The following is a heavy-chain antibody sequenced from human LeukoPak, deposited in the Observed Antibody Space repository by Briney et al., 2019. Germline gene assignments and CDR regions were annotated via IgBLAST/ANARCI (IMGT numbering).Heavy chain of an antibody. CDR3: ARDGGTTPFDY. CDR1: GGSISSYY. CDR2: IYYSGST. D-gene: IGHD4-17*01. Sequence: SETLSLTCTVSGGSISSYYWSWIRQPLGKGLEWIGYIYYSGSTNYNPSLKSRVTISVDTSKNQFSLKLSSVTAADTAVYYCARDGGTTPFDYWGQGTLVTVSS. V-gene: IGHV4-59*01. J-gene: IGHJ4*02.